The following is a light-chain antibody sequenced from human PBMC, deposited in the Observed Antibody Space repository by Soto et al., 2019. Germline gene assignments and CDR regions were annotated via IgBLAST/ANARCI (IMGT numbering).Light chain of an antibody. CDR2: EDT. CDR3: CSYADSSTYV. J-gene: IGLJ1*01. CDR1: SSDVGNYNL. V-gene: IGLV2-23*01. Sequence: QSVLTQPASVSGSPGQWITISCTGTSSDVGNYNLVSWYQQHPGKAPKLIIYEDTKRPSGVSNRFSGSKSGNTASLTISGLQAEDEADYYCCSYADSSTYVFGTGTKVTVL.